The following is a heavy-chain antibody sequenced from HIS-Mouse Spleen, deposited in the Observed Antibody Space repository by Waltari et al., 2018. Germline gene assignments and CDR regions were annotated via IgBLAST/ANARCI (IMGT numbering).Heavy chain of an antibody. CDR3: AREIPYSSSWYDWYFDL. J-gene: IGHJ2*01. CDR2: IYYSGST. V-gene: IGHV4-39*07. Sequence: QLQLQESGPGLVKPSETLSLTCTVPGGSIRSSIYYWGGIRQPPGKGLEWIGSIYYSGSTYYNPSLKSRVTISVDTSKNQFSLKLSSVTAADTAVYYCAREIPYSSSWYDWYFDLWGRGTLVTVSS. D-gene: IGHD6-13*01. CDR1: GGSIRSSIYY.